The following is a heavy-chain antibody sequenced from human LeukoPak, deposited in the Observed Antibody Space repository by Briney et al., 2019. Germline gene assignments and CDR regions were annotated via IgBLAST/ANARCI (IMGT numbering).Heavy chain of an antibody. D-gene: IGHD6-19*01. CDR3: ARDEIAVAGTPRQT. Sequence: GGPLRLSCAASGFTVSSNYMSWVRQAPGKGLEWVSVIYSGGSTYYAESGKGRSTISRDNSKNTLYLKMNSLRAEDRAVYYCARDEIAVAGTPRQTWGQGTLVTVSS. CDR2: IYSGGST. J-gene: IGHJ5*02. V-gene: IGHV3-53*01. CDR1: GFTVSSNY.